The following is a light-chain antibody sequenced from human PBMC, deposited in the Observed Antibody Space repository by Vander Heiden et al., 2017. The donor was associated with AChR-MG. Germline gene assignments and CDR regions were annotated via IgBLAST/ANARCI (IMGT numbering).Light chain of an antibody. CDR1: QSVSSSY. CDR2: GAA. Sequence: DTVLTQSPGTLSLSPGERATLSCRASQSVSSSYLAGYQQKPGQAPRLLIDGAARRATGIPDRFSGSGSGTDFTLTISRLEPEDFAVYYCQQYSSSPLYTFGQGTKLEIK. V-gene: IGKV3-20*01. J-gene: IGKJ2*01. CDR3: QQYSSSPLYT.